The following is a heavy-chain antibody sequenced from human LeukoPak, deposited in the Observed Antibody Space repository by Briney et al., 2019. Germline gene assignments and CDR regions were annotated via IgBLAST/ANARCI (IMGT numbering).Heavy chain of an antibody. V-gene: IGHV3-7*01. J-gene: IGHJ4*02. CDR1: GFTFSAYW. CDR2: INQDESEK. D-gene: IGHD3-10*01. Sequence: PGGSLRLSCAASGFTFSAYWMSWVRQAPGRGLEWLANINQDESEKNYVDSVKGRFTISRDNAQNSLYLQLNSLRAEDTALYFCARDRGYSNFDYWGQGTLVTVSS. CDR3: ARDRGYSNFDY.